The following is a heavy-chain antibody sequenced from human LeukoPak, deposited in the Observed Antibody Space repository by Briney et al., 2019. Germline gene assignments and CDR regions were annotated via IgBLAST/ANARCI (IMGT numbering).Heavy chain of an antibody. CDR3: ATSITGDDAFDI. J-gene: IGHJ3*02. V-gene: IGHV3-66*01. D-gene: IGHD7-27*01. Sequence: GGSLRLSCAASGFTVSSNYMSWVRQAPGKGLEWVSVIYSGGSTYYADSVKGRFTISSDNSKNTLYLQMSSLRAEDTAVYYCATSITGDDAFDIWGQGTMVTVSS. CDR1: GFTVSSNY. CDR2: IYSGGST.